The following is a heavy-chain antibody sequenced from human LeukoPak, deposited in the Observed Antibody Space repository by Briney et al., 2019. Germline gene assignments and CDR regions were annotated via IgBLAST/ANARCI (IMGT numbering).Heavy chain of an antibody. CDR1: GGSISNFY. V-gene: IGHV4-4*07. D-gene: IGHD6-13*01. J-gene: IGHJ4*02. Sequence: KPSETLSPTCTVSGGSISNFYWSWIRRPAGKTLEWIGRIYTSGSTNYNPSLKSRVTMSVDTSKNQFSLKLSSVTAADTAVYFCARETTGAGTARPFDYWGQGTLVTVSS. CDR3: ARETTGAGTARPFDY. CDR2: IYTSGST.